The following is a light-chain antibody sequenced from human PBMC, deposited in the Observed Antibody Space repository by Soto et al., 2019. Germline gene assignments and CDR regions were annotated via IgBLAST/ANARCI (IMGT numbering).Light chain of an antibody. CDR1: QSVSSSY. CDR3: QQYGSSRWT. Sequence: EIVLTQSPGTLSLSPGERATLSCRASQSVSSSYLAWYQQNRGQAPRLLIYGASSRATGIPDRFSGSGSGKDFTLTISRLEPEDFAVYYCQQYGSSRWTFGQGTKVDIK. V-gene: IGKV3-20*01. CDR2: GAS. J-gene: IGKJ1*01.